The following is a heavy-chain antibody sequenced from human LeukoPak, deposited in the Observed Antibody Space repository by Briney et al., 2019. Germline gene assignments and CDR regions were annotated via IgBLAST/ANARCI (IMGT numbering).Heavy chain of an antibody. D-gene: IGHD4-11*01. CDR2: ISGSGGST. J-gene: IGHJ4*02. V-gene: IGHV3-23*01. Sequence: PGRSLRLSCAASGFTFSSYAMSWVRQAPGKGLEWVSAISGSGGSTYYADSVKGRFTISRDNSKNTLYLQMNSLRAEDTAVYYCAKPNGYYSNYPFDYWGQGTLVTVSS. CDR3: AKPNGYYSNYPFDY. CDR1: GFTFSSYA.